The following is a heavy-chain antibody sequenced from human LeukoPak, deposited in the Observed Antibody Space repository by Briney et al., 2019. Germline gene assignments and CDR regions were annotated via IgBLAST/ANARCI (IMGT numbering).Heavy chain of an antibody. CDR1: GFTFSSYS. J-gene: IGHJ4*02. CDR3: ARAVIISRLWYFFDY. V-gene: IGHV3-21*01. CDR2: ISSSSSYK. Sequence: GGSLRLSCAASGFTFSSYSMNWVRRAPGKGLEWVSSISSSSSYKYYADSVKGRFTISGDNAKNPLYLQMNSLRAEDTAVYYCARAVIISRLWYFFDYWGQGTLVTVSS. D-gene: IGHD3-10*01.